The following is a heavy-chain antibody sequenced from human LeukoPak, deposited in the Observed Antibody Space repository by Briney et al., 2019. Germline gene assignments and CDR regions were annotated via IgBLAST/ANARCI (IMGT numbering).Heavy chain of an antibody. Sequence: SGPTLVNPTQTLTLTCTFSGFSLTTREVGVGWIRQPPGKALDWLALIYWDDNKHYSPSLRSRLTITKDASKNQVVLTMTNMDPVDTATYYCAHSVSYDSTGYYGRMVGEYYFDYWGQGTLVTVSS. V-gene: IGHV2-5*02. D-gene: IGHD3-22*01. CDR1: GFSLTTREVG. CDR3: AHSVSYDSTGYYGRMVGEYYFDY. J-gene: IGHJ4*02. CDR2: IYWDDNK.